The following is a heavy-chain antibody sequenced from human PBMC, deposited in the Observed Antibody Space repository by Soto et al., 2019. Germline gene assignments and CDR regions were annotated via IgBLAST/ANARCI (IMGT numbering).Heavy chain of an antibody. D-gene: IGHD2-15*01. J-gene: IGHJ4*02. CDR2: ISGSGGST. CDR1: GFTFSSYA. Sequence: EVQLLESGGGLAQPGGSLRLSCAASGFTFSSYAMSWVRQAPGKGLEWVSAISGSGGSTYYADSVKGRFTISRDNSKNTLYLQMNSLRAEDTAVYYCAKGCSGGSCYHYWGQGTLVTVSS. V-gene: IGHV3-23*01. CDR3: AKGCSGGSCYHY.